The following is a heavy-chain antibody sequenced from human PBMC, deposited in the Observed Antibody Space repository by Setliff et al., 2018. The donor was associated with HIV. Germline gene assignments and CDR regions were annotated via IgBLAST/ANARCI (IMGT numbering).Heavy chain of an antibody. J-gene: IGHJ4*02. V-gene: IGHV5-51*01. CDR3: ARRASKASLDY. Sequence: GESLTISCKGSGYTFTSYWIGWVRQMPGKGLEWMGIIYPGDSDTRNSPSFQGRVTISADKSINTAYLQWSSLQASDTAMYYCARRASKASLDYWGQGTLVTVSS. CDR2: IYPGDSDT. CDR1: GYTFTSYW.